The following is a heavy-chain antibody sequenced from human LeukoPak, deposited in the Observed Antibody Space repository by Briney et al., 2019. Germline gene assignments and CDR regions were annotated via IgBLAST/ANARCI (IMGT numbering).Heavy chain of an antibody. Sequence: GGSLRLSCAASGFTFSSYEMNWVRQAPGKGLEWVSYISSSGSTIYYADSVKGRFTISRDNAKNSLYLQMNSLRAEDTAMYYCARVTLTSANFDYWGQGTLVTVSS. V-gene: IGHV3-48*03. J-gene: IGHJ4*02. CDR2: ISSSGSTI. CDR3: ARVTLTSANFDY. CDR1: GFTFSSYE.